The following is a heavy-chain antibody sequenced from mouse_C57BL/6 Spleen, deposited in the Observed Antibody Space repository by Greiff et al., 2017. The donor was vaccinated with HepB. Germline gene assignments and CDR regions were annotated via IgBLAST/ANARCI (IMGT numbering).Heavy chain of an antibody. CDR2: INPSNGGT. J-gene: IGHJ4*01. CDR3: ARWLIPPYYAMDY. CDR1: GYTFTSYW. Sequence: QVQLQQPGTELVNPGASVKLSCKASGYTFTSYWMHWVKQRPGQGLEWIGNINPSNGGTNYNEKFKSKATLTVDKSSSTAYMQLSSLTSEDSAVYECARWLIPPYYAMDYWGQGTSVTVSS. V-gene: IGHV1-53*01. D-gene: IGHD2-3*01.